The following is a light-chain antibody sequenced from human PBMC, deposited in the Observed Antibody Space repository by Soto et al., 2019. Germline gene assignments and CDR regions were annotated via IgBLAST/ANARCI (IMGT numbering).Light chain of an antibody. CDR2: DND. CDR1: SSNIGNND. V-gene: IGLV1-51*01. Sequence: QSVLTQPPSVSAAPGQRVIISCSGGSSNIGNNDVSWYQQFPGTAPKLLIYDNDKRPSGIPDRFSGSKSGTSATLGIAGLQTGDEADYYCGTWDSSLSVYVFGTGTKLTVL. J-gene: IGLJ1*01. CDR3: GTWDSSLSVYV.